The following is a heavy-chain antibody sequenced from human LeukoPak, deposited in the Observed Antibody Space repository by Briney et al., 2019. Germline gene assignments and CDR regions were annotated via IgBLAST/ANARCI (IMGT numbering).Heavy chain of an antibody. J-gene: IGHJ4*02. Sequence: GGSLRLSCAASGFSFSSYGMSWVRQVPGKGLQWVSVIIASGSDTYYADSVKGRFTISRDNSRNTLYLQMNSLRAEDTAVYYCAKGVITMVRGVILDYWGQGTLVTVSS. V-gene: IGHV3-23*01. CDR2: IIASGSDT. CDR3: AKGVITMVRGVILDY. D-gene: IGHD3-10*01. CDR1: GFSFSSYG.